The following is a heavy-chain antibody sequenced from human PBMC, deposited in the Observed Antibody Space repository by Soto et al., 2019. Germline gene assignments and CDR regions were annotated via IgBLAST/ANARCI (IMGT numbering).Heavy chain of an antibody. CDR1: GFTFSSYA. CDR2: ISGSGGST. Sequence: PGVSLRLSCAASGFTFSSYAMSWVRQAPGKGLEWVSAISGSGGSTYYADSVKGRFTISRDNSKNTLYLQMNSLRAEDTAVYYCAKGVGRGSSSLHAYYYYGMDVWGQGTTVTVSS. V-gene: IGHV3-23*01. D-gene: IGHD6-6*01. J-gene: IGHJ6*02. CDR3: AKGVGRGSSSLHAYYYYGMDV.